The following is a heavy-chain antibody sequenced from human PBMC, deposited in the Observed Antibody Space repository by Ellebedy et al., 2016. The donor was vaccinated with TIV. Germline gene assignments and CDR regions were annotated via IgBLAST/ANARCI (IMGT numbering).Heavy chain of an antibody. J-gene: IGHJ4*02. CDR3: ARVDGSGTYLGVLDF. CDR2: IYPADSDT. V-gene: IGHV5-51*01. D-gene: IGHD3-10*01. Sequence: PGGSLRLSCKGSGYSFTSYWIGWVRQMPGKGLEWMGIIYPADSDTTYSPSFQGQVTISADKSITTAYLRWSSLKTSDTAIYYCARVDGSGTYLGVLDFWGQGTLVTVSS. CDR1: GYSFTSYW.